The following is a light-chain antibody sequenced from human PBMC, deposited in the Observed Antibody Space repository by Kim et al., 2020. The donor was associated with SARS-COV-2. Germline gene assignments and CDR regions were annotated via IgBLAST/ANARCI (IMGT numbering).Light chain of an antibody. CDR2: DAS. CDR1: QSISSW. Sequence: GDRVTITCRASQSISSWLAWYQQKPGKAPKLLIYDASSLESGVPSRFSGSGSGTEFTLTISSLQPDDFATYYCQPYNSYLFGQGTKVDIK. CDR3: QPYNSYL. V-gene: IGKV1-5*01. J-gene: IGKJ1*01.